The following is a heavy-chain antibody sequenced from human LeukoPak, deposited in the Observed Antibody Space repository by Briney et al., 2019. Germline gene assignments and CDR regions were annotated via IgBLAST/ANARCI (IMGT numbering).Heavy chain of an antibody. D-gene: IGHD5-12*01. CDR2: ISGSGGST. Sequence: PGGSLRLSCAASGFTFSSYAMSWVRQAPGKGLEWVSAISGSGGSTYYADSVKGRFTISRDNSKNTLYLQMNSLRAEDTAVYYCASSMIYSGYRGGIDYWGQGTLVTVSS. CDR3: ASSMIYSGYRGGIDY. J-gene: IGHJ4*02. CDR1: GFTFSSYA. V-gene: IGHV3-23*01.